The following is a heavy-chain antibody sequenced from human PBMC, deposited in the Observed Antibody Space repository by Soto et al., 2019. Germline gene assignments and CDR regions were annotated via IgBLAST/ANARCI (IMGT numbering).Heavy chain of an antibody. D-gene: IGHD6-13*01. CDR3: ARFTAYSSSWYVFDY. Sequence: ASVKVSCKASGYTFTSYGISWVRQSPGQGLEWMEWISAYNGNTNYAQKLQGRVTMTTDTSTSTAYMELRSLRSDDTATYYCARFTAYSSSWYVFDYWGQGTLVTVSS. V-gene: IGHV1-18*01. CDR1: GYTFTSYG. CDR2: ISAYNGNT. J-gene: IGHJ4*02.